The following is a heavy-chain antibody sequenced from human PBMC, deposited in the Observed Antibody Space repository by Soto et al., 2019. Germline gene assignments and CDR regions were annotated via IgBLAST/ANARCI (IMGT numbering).Heavy chain of an antibody. Sequence: QVQLQESGPGLVKPSQTLSLTCTVSGGSISSGDYYWSWIRQPPGKGLEWIGYIYYSGIAYYNPPLQSRVTISVDTSEDQFSLKLSSVTAADTAVYYCARVGASIATRPVDYWGQGTLVTVSS. CDR1: GGSISSGDYY. J-gene: IGHJ4*02. V-gene: IGHV4-30-4*01. CDR3: ARVGASIATRPVDY. CDR2: IYYSGIA. D-gene: IGHD6-6*01.